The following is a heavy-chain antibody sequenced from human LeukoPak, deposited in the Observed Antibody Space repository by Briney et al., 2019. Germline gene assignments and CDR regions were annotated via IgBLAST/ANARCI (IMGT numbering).Heavy chain of an antibody. CDR1: GYTFTSYG. V-gene: IGHV1-18*01. J-gene: IGHJ5*02. Sequence: ASVKVSCKASGYTFTSYGIIWVRQAPGQGLEWTGWISPYIANTNYAQKVQGRVSMTTDTSTSTAYMELRSLRSDDTAVYYCARAHGDIVVVPVALNWIDPWGQGTLVTVSS. CDR3: ARAHGDIVVVPVALNWIDP. D-gene: IGHD2-2*01. CDR2: ISPYIANT.